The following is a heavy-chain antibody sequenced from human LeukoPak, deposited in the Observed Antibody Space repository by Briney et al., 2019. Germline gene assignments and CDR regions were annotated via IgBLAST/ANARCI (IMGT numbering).Heavy chain of an antibody. D-gene: IGHD6-13*01. CDR3: ARSGIAAALEEFYFDY. J-gene: IGHJ4*02. Sequence: GASVKVSCKASGYTFTGYGISWVRQAPGQGLEWMGWISAYNGNTNYAQKLQGRVTMTTDTSTSTAYMELRSLRSDDTAVYYCARSGIAAALEEFYFDYWGQGTLVTVSS. CDR2: ISAYNGNT. CDR1: GYTFTGYG. V-gene: IGHV1-18*04.